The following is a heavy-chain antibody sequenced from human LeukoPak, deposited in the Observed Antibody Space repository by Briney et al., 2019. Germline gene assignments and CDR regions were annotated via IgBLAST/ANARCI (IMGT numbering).Heavy chain of an antibody. J-gene: IGHJ3*02. D-gene: IGHD1-26*01. V-gene: IGHV3-9*01. CDR3: AKGNSGSRANAFDT. Sequence: PGGSLRLSCAASGFTFDDYAMHWVRQIPGKGLEWVSGISWSSAGIGYAGSVKGRFTISRDNAKNSLYLQMNSLRVEDTALYYCAKGNSGSRANAFDTWGQGTMVTVSP. CDR2: ISWSSAGI. CDR1: GFTFDDYA.